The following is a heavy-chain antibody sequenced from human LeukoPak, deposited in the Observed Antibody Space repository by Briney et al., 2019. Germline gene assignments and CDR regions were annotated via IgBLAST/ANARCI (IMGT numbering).Heavy chain of an antibody. V-gene: IGHV4/OR15-8*01. CDR3: AYNRNFALDN. D-gene: IGHD1-14*01. Sequence: KPSETLSLTCAVSGASIASHSWWSWVRQPPGKGLEWIGEFYHSGGANYKPSLKSRVTISVDTSRNHFSLKLTSVTAADAPVYFCAYNRNFALDNWGQGTLVTVSS. CDR1: GASIASHSW. CDR2: FYHSGGA. J-gene: IGHJ4*01.